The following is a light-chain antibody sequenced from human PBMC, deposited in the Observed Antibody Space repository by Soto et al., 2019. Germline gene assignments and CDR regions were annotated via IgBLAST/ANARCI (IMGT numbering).Light chain of an antibody. Sequence: TQSPATLHVSPGERATLSCRASQSINTNLAWYQQKPGQAPRLLIYGASNRATGIPDRFSGSGSGTDFTLTISRLEPEDFAVYYCQQYGSSGTFGQGTRLEI. CDR1: QSINTN. V-gene: IGKV3-20*01. J-gene: IGKJ5*01. CDR3: QQYGSSGT. CDR2: GAS.